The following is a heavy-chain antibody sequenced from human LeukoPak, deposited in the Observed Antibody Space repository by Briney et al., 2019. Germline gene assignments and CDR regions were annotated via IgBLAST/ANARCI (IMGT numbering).Heavy chain of an antibody. CDR2: IYTSGST. D-gene: IGHD5-12*01. Sequence: SETLSLTCTVSGGSISSYYWSWIRQPPGKGLEWIGRIYTSGSTNYNPSLKSRVTISVDTSKNQFSLKLSSVTAADTAVYYCARDAATTSNWFDPWGQGTLVTVSS. CDR3: ARDAATTSNWFDP. CDR1: GGSISSYY. V-gene: IGHV4-4*07. J-gene: IGHJ5*02.